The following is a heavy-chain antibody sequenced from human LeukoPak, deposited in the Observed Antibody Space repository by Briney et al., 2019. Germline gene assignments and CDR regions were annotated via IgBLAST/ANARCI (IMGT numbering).Heavy chain of an antibody. Sequence: SETLSLTCTVSGGSISSGSYYWSWIRQPAGKGLEWIGRIYTSGSTNYNPSLKSRVTISVDTSKNQFSLKLSSVTAADTAVYYCASSYYDSSGYYYEPYWYFDLWGRGTLDTVSS. J-gene: IGHJ2*01. D-gene: IGHD3-22*01. CDR1: GGSISSGSYY. CDR3: ASSYYDSSGYYYEPYWYFDL. CDR2: IYTSGST. V-gene: IGHV4-61*02.